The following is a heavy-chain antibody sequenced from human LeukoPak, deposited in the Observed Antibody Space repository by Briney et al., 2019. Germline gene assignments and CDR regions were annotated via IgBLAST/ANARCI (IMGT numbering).Heavy chain of an antibody. D-gene: IGHD1-14*01. CDR3: ARASGRYYYYGMDV. V-gene: IGHV3-21*01. J-gene: IGHJ6*02. CDR2: ISSSSSYI. CDR1: GFTFSSYS. Sequence: AGGSLRLSCAASGFTFSSYSMNWVRQAPGKGLEWVSSISSSSSYIYYADSVKGRFTISRDNAKNSLYLQMNSLRAEDTAVYYCARASGRYYYYGMDVWGQGTTVTVSS.